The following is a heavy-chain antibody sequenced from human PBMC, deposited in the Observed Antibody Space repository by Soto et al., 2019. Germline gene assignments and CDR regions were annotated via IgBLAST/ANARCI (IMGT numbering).Heavy chain of an antibody. V-gene: IGHV4-31*03. CDR2: IYYSGST. CDR3: ARVNPPYSGYDCQDY. D-gene: IGHD5-12*01. J-gene: IGHJ4*02. Sequence: SETLSLTCTVSGGSISSGGYYWSWIRQHPGKGLEWIGYIYYSGSTYYNPSLKSRVTISVDTSKNQFSLKLSSVTAADTAVYYCARVNPPYSGYDCQDYWGQGTLVTVSS. CDR1: GGSISSGGYY.